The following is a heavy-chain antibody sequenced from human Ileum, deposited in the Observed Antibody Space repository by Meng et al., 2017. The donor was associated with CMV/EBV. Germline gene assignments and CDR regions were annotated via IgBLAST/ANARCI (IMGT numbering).Heavy chain of an antibody. J-gene: IGHJ6*02. CDR3: ARGDFSNNGGIYYSGMNV. D-gene: IGHD4-11*01. CDR2: INHVGST. Sequence: GSLRLSCPVYGGSFSGYFWSWIRQPPGKGLEWIGEINHVGSTNYNPSLKSRVSMSLDASKNQFSLKLRSVTAADTAVYHCARGDFSNNGGIYYSGMNVWGQGTTVTVSS. V-gene: IGHV4-34*01. CDR1: GGSFSGYF.